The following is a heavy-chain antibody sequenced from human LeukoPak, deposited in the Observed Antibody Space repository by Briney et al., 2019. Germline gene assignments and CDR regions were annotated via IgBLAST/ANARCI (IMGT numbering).Heavy chain of an antibody. D-gene: IGHD3-22*01. CDR3: ARHKGLTYYYDSGDYYFDY. CDR2: IYYSGST. J-gene: IGHJ4*02. V-gene: IGHV4-61*08. CDR1: GGSVSSGGYY. Sequence: TLSLTCTVSGGSVSSGGYYWSWIRQPPGKGLEWIGYIYYSGSTNYNPSLKSRVTISVDTSKNQFSLKLSSVTAADTAVYYCARHKGLTYYYDSGDYYFDYWGQGTLVTVSS.